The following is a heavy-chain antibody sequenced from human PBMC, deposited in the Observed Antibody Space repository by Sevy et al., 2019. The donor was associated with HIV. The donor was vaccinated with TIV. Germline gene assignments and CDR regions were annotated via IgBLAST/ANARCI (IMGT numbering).Heavy chain of an antibody. CDR3: AKGMTIFGVVGMDV. CDR2: ISYDGSNK. V-gene: IGHV3-30*18. CDR1: GFTFSSYG. J-gene: IGHJ6*02. Sequence: GGSLRLSCAASGFTFSSYGMHWVRQAPGKGLEWVAVISYDGSNKYYADSVKGRFTISRDNSKNTLYLQMNSLRAEDTDVYYCAKGMTIFGVVGMDVWGQGTTVTVSS. D-gene: IGHD3-3*01.